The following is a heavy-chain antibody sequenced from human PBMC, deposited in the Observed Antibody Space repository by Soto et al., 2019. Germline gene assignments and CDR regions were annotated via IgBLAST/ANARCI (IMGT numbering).Heavy chain of an antibody. CDR2: IWYDGGNK. CDR1: GFTFSSYG. D-gene: IGHD3-22*01. Sequence: PGGSLRLSCAASGFTFSSYGMHWVRQAPGKGLEWVAVIWYDGGNKYYADSVKGRFTISRDNSKNTLYLQMNSLRAEDTAVYYCARSYYYDSSGSRSHYYYYYGMDVWGQGTTVTVSS. J-gene: IGHJ6*02. V-gene: IGHV3-33*01. CDR3: ARSYYYDSSGSRSHYYYYYGMDV.